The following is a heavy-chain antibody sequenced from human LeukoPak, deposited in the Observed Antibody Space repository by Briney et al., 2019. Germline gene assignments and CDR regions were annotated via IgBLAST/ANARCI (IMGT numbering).Heavy chain of an antibody. D-gene: IGHD7-27*01. CDR1: GGSVSDYY. J-gene: IGHJ4*02. Sequence: SETLSLTCTVSGGSVSDYYWSWIRQSPGKGLEWIGYIYYTETSYNPSLKSRVTISADTSKNQFSLKLYSVTAADTVVYYCATRKLGNDYWGQGTLVTVSS. CDR2: IYYTET. V-gene: IGHV4-59*02. CDR3: ATRKLGNDY.